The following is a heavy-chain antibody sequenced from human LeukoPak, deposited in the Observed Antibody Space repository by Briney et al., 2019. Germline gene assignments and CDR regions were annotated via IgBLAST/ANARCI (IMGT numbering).Heavy chain of an antibody. CDR2: INPSGGST. CDR3: ARDRTIGSFWAPVDTTIPFDY. J-gene: IGHJ4*02. CDR1: GYTFTSYH. D-gene: IGHD5-12*01. Sequence: GASVKVSCKASGYTFTSYHIHWVRQAPGQGLEWMGIINPSGGSTGHAQKFQGRFTMTRDTSTSTVYMELSSLRSEDTAVYYCARDRTIGSFWAPVDTTIPFDYWGQGTLVTVSS. V-gene: IGHV1-46*01.